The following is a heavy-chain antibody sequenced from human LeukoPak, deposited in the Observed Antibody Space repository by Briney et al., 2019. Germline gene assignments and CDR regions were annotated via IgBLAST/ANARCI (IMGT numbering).Heavy chain of an antibody. CDR2: ISFDGNNK. Sequence: GRSLRLSCAASGFTFKSYALHWVRQAPHKGLEWVAVISFDGNNKYYADSVKGRFTISRDNAKNSLYLQMNSLRAEDTAVYYCARESRNVRWQQLATTPFDYWGQGTLVTVSS. V-gene: IGHV3-30*04. CDR3: ARESRNVRWQQLATTPFDY. D-gene: IGHD6-13*01. J-gene: IGHJ4*02. CDR1: GFTFKSYA.